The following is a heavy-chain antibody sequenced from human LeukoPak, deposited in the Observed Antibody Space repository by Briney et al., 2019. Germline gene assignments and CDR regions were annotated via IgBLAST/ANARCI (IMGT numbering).Heavy chain of an antibody. CDR1: GYTFTGYY. CDR3: ARDSGMVRGTVDY. Sequence: ASVKVSCEASGYTFTGYYMHWVRQAPGQGLEWMGWINPNSGGTNYAQKFQGRVTMTRDTSTSTVYMELSSLRSEDTAVYYCARDSGMVRGTVDYWGQGTLVTVSS. V-gene: IGHV1-2*02. J-gene: IGHJ4*02. D-gene: IGHD3-10*01. CDR2: INPNSGGT.